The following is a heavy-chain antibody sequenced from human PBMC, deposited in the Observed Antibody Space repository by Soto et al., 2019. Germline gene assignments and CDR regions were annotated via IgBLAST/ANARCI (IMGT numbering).Heavy chain of an antibody. J-gene: IGHJ4*02. V-gene: IGHV3-23*01. Sequence: GGSLRLSCAASGFSFTKYSMSWVRQAPGKGLEWVSGLGRGGDTYYADSVKGRFTISRDDSKNTLYLQVNSVRAEDAAIYYCAKDRCGGICGGEWGQGTLVTVSS. CDR3: AKDRCGGICGGE. CDR2: LGRGGDT. D-gene: IGHD2-21*01. CDR1: GFSFTKYS.